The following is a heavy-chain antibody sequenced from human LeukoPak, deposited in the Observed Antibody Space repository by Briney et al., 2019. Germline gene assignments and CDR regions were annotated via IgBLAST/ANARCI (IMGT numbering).Heavy chain of an antibody. CDR3: ARDSRAYGDYWFDP. Sequence: SETLSLTCTVSGGSISSGGYYWSWLRQHPGKGLEWIGYIYYSGSTYYNPSLKSRVTISVDTSKNQFSLKLSSVTAADTAVYYCARDSRAYGDYWFDPWGQGTLVTVSS. V-gene: IGHV4-31*03. D-gene: IGHD4-17*01. J-gene: IGHJ5*02. CDR1: GGSISSGGYY. CDR2: IYYSGST.